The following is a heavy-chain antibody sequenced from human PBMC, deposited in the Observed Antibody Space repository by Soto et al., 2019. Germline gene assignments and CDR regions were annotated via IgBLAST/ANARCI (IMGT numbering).Heavy chain of an antibody. J-gene: IGHJ4*02. CDR2: IKEDGSEK. CDR1: GFTFSSYW. Sequence: EVQLVESGGGLVQPGGSLRLSCAASGFTFSSYWMTWVRQAPGKGLEWVANIKEDGSEKYYVDSVKGRFTISRDNARDSLLLQMNSLRVEDTAVYFCVRDRVYCNSGSCGVWGRGTLVTVSS. CDR3: VRDRVYCNSGSCGV. D-gene: IGHD3-22*01. V-gene: IGHV3-7*01.